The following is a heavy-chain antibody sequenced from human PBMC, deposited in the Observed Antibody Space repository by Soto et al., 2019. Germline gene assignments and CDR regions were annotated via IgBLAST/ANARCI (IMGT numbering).Heavy chain of an antibody. J-gene: IGHJ4*02. D-gene: IGHD3-22*01. CDR2: IKQDGSEK. Sequence: GGSLRLSCSASGFTFSTYWMSWVRQAPGKGLEWVANIKQDGSEKYYVDSVRGRFTISKDTAKNSLYLQMNSLRAEDTAVYYCARAYYYDSSGFSPGGYWGQGTLVTVSS. CDR1: GFTFSTYW. V-gene: IGHV3-7*01. CDR3: ARAYYYDSSGFSPGGY.